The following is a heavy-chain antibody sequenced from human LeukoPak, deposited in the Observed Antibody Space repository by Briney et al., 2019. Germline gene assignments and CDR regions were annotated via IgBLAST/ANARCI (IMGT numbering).Heavy chain of an antibody. D-gene: IGHD3/OR15-3a*01. J-gene: IGHJ4*01. Sequence: GGSLRLSCAVSGLTFTNFKMNWVRQAPGKGLEWVSYISGSGRTTFYADSVKGRFTISRDNAKNSLYLQMSSLRVEDTAVYSCASWAGTAQSDSWTGPFDYWGQGTLVTVSS. V-gene: IGHV3-48*03. CDR3: ASWAGTAQSDSWTGPFDY. CDR2: ISGSGRTT. CDR1: GLTFTNFK.